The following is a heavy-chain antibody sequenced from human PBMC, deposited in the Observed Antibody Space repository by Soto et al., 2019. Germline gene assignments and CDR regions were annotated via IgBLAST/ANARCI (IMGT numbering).Heavy chain of an antibody. V-gene: IGHV1-69*01. CDR2: IIPIFGTA. CDR3: ARGEVTMVRGVIITSYYYYGMDV. J-gene: IGHJ6*02. CDR1: GGTFSSYA. D-gene: IGHD3-10*01. Sequence: QVQLVQSGAEVKKPGSSVKVSCKASGGTFSSYAISWVRQAPGQGLEWMGGIIPIFGTANYAQKFQGRVTITADESTSTADMELSSLRSEDTAVYYCARGEVTMVRGVIITSYYYYGMDVWGQGTTVTVSS.